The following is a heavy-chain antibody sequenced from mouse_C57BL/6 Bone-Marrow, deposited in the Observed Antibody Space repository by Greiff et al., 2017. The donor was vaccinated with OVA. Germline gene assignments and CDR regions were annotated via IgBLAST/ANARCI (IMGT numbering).Heavy chain of an antibody. Sequence: VQLQQSGPVLVKPGASVKMSCKASGYTFTDYYMNWVKQSHGKSLEWIGVINPYNGGTSYNQKFKGKATLTVDKSSSTAYMELNSLTAEDSAVYYWARGPGLDYWGQGTTLTVSS. J-gene: IGHJ2*01. CDR3: ARGPGLDY. V-gene: IGHV1-19*01. CDR2: INPYNGGT. CDR1: GYTFTDYY.